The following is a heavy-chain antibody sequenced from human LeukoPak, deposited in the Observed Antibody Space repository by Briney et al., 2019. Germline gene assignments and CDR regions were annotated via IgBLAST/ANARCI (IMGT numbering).Heavy chain of an antibody. J-gene: IGHJ4*02. Sequence: GGSLRLSCVGSGFTFSTYWMSWVRQAPGKGLEWVSAISGSGGSTYYADSVKGRFTISRDNSKNTLYLQMNSLRAEDTAVYYCAKGRRVVEMATFDYWGQGTLVTVSS. CDR3: AKGRRVVEMATFDY. D-gene: IGHD5-24*01. CDR2: ISGSGGST. CDR1: GFTFSTYW. V-gene: IGHV3-23*01.